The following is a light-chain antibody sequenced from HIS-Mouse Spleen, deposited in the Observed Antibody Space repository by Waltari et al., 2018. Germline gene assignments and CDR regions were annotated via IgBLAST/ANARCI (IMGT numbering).Light chain of an antibody. J-gene: IGLJ3*02. CDR3: QSYDSSNSWV. V-gene: IGLV6-57*02. CDR2: EDN. Sequence: NFMLTQPHSVSESPGKTVTISCTGSSGSIASNSVQWYQQPPGSAPTTVIHEDNQRPSGVPDRFSGSIDSSSNSASLPISGLKTEDEADYYCQSYDSSNSWVFGGGTKLTVL. CDR1: SGSIASNS.